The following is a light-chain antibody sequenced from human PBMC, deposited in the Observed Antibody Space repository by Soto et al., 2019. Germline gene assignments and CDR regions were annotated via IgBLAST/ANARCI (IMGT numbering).Light chain of an antibody. CDR1: QSVGTF. V-gene: IGKV3-11*01. J-gene: IGKJ1*01. CDR3: QHYVTSLTT. Sequence: EIVLTQSPATLSLSPGERATLSCRASQSVGTFFAWYQQKPGQAPRLLIYDASNRATGIPPRFSGSGSGTDFTLTISSLEPEDFAVYYCQHYVTSLTTFGQGTKVEVK. CDR2: DAS.